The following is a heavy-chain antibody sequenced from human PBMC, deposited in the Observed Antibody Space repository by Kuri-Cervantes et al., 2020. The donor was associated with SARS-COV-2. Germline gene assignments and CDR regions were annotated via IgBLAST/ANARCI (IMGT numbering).Heavy chain of an antibody. D-gene: IGHD2-8*01. Sequence: GGSLRLSCAASGFTFSSYSMNWVRQAPGKGLEWVSSISSSSSYIYYADSVKGRFTISRDNAKDSLYLQMNSLRAEDTAVYYCARDLGHCSNDGCTRNWFDPWGQGTLVTVSS. V-gene: IGHV3-21*04. CDR2: ISSSSSYI. J-gene: IGHJ5*02. CDR3: ARDLGHCSNDGCTRNWFDP. CDR1: GFTFSSYS.